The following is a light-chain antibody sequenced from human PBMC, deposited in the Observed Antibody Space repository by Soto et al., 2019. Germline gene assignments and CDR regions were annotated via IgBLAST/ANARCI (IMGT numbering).Light chain of an antibody. CDR2: EVS. Sequence: QSALTQPPSASGSPGQSVTMSCTGTSSDVGSYNYVSWYQRHPGKAPKLIIYEVSPRPSGVPDRFSGSKSGNTASLTVSGLQAEDEADYYCSSYAGSNNLLFGGGTKLTVL. CDR1: SSDVGSYNY. CDR3: SSYAGSNNLL. V-gene: IGLV2-8*01. J-gene: IGLJ2*01.